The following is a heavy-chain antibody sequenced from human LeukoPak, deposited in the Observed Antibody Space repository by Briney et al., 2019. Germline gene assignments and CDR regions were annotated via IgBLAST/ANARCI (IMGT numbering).Heavy chain of an antibody. CDR3: ARGSCSSTSCRYYYYMDV. J-gene: IGHJ6*03. CDR2: ISSSSSYI. Sequence: PGGSLRLSCAASGFTFSSYSMNWVRQAPGKGLEWVSSISSSSSYIYYADSVKGRFTISRDNAKKSVYLQMNSLRAEDTAVYYCARGSCSSTSCRYYYYMDVWGKGTTVTVSS. D-gene: IGHD2-2*01. CDR1: GFTFSSYS. V-gene: IGHV3-21*01.